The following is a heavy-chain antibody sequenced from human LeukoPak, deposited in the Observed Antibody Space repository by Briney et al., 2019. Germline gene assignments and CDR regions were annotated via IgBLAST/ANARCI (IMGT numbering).Heavy chain of an antibody. D-gene: IGHD1-14*01. J-gene: IGHJ4*02. V-gene: IGHV3-23*01. CDR1: GFTFRNYA. CDR3: AKGNHGYYFDY. CDR2: ISISGDTT. Sequence: GESLRLSCPTSGFTFRNYAMSWVRQAPGKGLEWVSAISISGDTTYYADSVKGRFTISRDNSKSTLYMLMNSLRAEDTAIYYCAKGNHGYYFDYWGQGTLVTVSS.